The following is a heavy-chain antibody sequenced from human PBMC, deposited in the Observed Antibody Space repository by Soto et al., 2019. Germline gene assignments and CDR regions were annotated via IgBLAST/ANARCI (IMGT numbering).Heavy chain of an antibody. CDR2: IYPGDSDT. Sequence: PGESLKISCKGSGYSFTSYWIGWVRQMPGKGLEWMGIIYPGDSDTRYSPSFQGQVTISADKSISTAYLQWSSLKASDTAMYYCARHRMFRGGKELDAFDIWGQGTMVTVSS. V-gene: IGHV5-51*01. CDR3: ARHRMFRGGKELDAFDI. CDR1: GYSFTSYW. J-gene: IGHJ3*02. D-gene: IGHD3-10*01.